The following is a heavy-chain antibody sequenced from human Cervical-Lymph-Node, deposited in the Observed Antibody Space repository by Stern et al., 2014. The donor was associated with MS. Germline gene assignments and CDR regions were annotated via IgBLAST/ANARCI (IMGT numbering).Heavy chain of an antibody. CDR2: VRQDESEK. V-gene: IGHV3-7*01. D-gene: IGHD2-8*01. CDR3: ARLEYVTSARGFDI. CDR1: GFTITNFW. J-gene: IGHJ5*02. Sequence: EDQLVESGGGLVQPGGSLRLSCVASGFTITNFWMSWVRQAPGKGLEWVANVRQDESEKFYVDSVKGRFTVSRDNAKNSLYLQLSSLRADDTAMYYCARLEYVTSARGFDIWGQGTLVTVSS.